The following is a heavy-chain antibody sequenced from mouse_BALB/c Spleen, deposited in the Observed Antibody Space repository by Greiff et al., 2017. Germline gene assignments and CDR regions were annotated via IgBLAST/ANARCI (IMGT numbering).Heavy chain of an antibody. V-gene: IGHV1-4*01. J-gene: IGHJ4*01. D-gene: IGHD5-1*01. CDR2: INPSSGYT. CDR1: GYTFTSYT. Sequence: QVQLKQSGAELARPGASVKMSCKASGYTFTSYTMHWVKQRPGQGLEWIGYINPSSGYTNYNQKFKDKATLTADKSSSTAYMQLSSLTSEDSAVYYCARWGSTAMDYWGQGTSVTVSS. CDR3: ARWGSTAMDY.